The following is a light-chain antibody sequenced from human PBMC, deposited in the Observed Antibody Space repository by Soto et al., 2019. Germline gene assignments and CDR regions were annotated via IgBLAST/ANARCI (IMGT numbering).Light chain of an antibody. CDR1: QSVSNNY. J-gene: IGKJ4*01. CDR3: QQRSNWPPGLT. V-gene: IGKV3-11*01. Sequence: EIVLTQSPAILSLSPGEIATLYFSASQSVSNNYLAWYQQKPGQAPRLLIYDASNRATGIPARFSGSGSGTDFTLTISSLEPEDFAVYFCQQRSNWPPGLTFGGGTKVDIK. CDR2: DAS.